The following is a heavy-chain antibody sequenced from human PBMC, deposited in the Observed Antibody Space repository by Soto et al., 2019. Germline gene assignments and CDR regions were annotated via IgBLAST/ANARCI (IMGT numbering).Heavy chain of an antibody. CDR2: ISSSCDI. CDR3: AREYTAWPLAYGLDV. CDR1: GFTFSNYS. Sequence: GGSVRLCFIGSGFTFSNYSISWFRHAPGKALDXVSSISSSCDIYRAVPVTCRFTISKDNAKKSVSLQMNSLRDEDKAVYYCAREYTAWPLAYGLDVWGQGTTVTVSS. V-gene: IGHV3-21*01. D-gene: IGHD2-2*02. J-gene: IGHJ6*02.